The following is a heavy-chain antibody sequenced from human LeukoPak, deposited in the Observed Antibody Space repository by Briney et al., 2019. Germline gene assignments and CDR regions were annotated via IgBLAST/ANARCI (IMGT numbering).Heavy chain of an antibody. CDR1: GGTFSSYA. J-gene: IGHJ5*02. CDR3: ARDVGYIAAAGTST. D-gene: IGHD6-13*01. CDR2: IIHIFGTA. V-gene: IGHV1-69*05. Sequence: SVKVSCKASGGTFSSYAISWVRQAPGQGLEWMGGIIHIFGTANYAQKFQGRVTITTDESTSTAYMELSSLRSEDTAVYYCARDVGYIAAAGTSTWGQGTLVTVSS.